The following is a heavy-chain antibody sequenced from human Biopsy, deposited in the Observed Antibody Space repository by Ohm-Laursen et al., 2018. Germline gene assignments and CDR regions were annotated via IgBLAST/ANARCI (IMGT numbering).Heavy chain of an antibody. CDR3: AKDGGQWLGGAFDI. J-gene: IGHJ3*02. D-gene: IGHD6-19*01. CDR2: TSFDGSNK. V-gene: IGHV3-30*18. Sequence: SLRLSCSASGFGFYAMHWVRQPPGKGLEWLAVTSFDGSNKFYAESVRGRFTISRDRSRDTLYLQMNRLTNEDTVLYYCAKDGGQWLGGAFDIWGHGTMVIVAS. CDR1: GFGFYA.